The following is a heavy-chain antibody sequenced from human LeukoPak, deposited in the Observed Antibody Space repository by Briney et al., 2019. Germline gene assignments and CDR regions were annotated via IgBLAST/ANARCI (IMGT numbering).Heavy chain of an antibody. Sequence: GGSLGLSCAASGFTFDDYAMHWVRQAPGKGLEWDSLIRADGITTYYADSVKGRFTISRDSSKNSLYLQMNSLKTEDSALYYCAKDYYWGQGTLVTVSS. CDR1: GFTFDDYA. V-gene: IGHV3-43*02. J-gene: IGHJ4*02. CDR2: IRADGITT. CDR3: AKDYY.